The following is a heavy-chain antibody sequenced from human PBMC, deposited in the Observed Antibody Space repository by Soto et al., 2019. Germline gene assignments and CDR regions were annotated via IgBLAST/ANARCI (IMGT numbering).Heavy chain of an antibody. CDR3: AREGSSNESPYYGRDV. CDR2: LIPIFGTA. D-gene: IGHD2-2*01. CDR1: GGTFSSYA. Sequence: QVQLVQSGAEVKKPGSSVKVSCKASGGTFSSYAISWVRQAPGQGREWMGGLIPIFGTANDAQKFQCRVTITADETTSTAYMERSSLRSEDTAVYYCAREGSSNESPYYGRDVCGQGTTVTVSS. V-gene: IGHV1-69*01. J-gene: IGHJ6*02.